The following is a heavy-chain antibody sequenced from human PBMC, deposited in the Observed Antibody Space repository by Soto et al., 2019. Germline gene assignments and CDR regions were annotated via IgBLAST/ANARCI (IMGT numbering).Heavy chain of an antibody. D-gene: IGHD3-10*01. Sequence: GGSLRLSCAASGFTFSSYGMHWVRQAPGKGLEWVAVIWYDGSNKYYADSVKGRFTISRDNSKNTLYLQMNSLRAEDTAVYYCARDLQIFMVRGVPTNNFDYWGQGTLVTVSS. CDR3: ARDLQIFMVRGVPTNNFDY. CDR2: IWYDGSNK. CDR1: GFTFSSYG. J-gene: IGHJ4*02. V-gene: IGHV3-33*01.